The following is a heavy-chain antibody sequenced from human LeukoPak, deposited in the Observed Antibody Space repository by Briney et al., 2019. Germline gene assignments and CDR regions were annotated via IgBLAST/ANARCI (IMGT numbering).Heavy chain of an antibody. CDR1: GFTFSSYA. Sequence: GGSLRLSCAASGFTFSSYAMSWVRQAPGKGLEWVSAISGSGGSTYYADSVKGRFTISRDNSKNTLYLQMNSLRAEDTAVYYCAKDLIYYDFWSGSGDFDYWGQGTLVTVSS. V-gene: IGHV3-23*01. CDR2: ISGSGGST. D-gene: IGHD3-3*01. J-gene: IGHJ4*02. CDR3: AKDLIYYDFWSGSGDFDY.